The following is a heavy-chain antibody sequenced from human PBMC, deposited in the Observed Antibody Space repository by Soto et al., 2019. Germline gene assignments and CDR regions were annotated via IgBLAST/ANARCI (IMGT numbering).Heavy chain of an antibody. Sequence: QVQLVQSGAEVKKPGSSVKVSCKASGGTFSSYAISWVRQAPGQGLEWMGGIIPIFGTANYAQKFQGRVTITADESTSKAYMELSSLRSEDTAVYYCAKGDFWSGYRTGDYYYGMDVWGQGTTVTVSS. J-gene: IGHJ6*02. CDR1: GGTFSSYA. CDR3: AKGDFWSGYRTGDYYYGMDV. V-gene: IGHV1-69*01. D-gene: IGHD3-3*01. CDR2: IIPIFGTA.